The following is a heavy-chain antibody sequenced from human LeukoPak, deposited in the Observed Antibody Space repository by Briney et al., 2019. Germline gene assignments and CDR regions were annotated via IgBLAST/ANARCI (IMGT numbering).Heavy chain of an antibody. Sequence: SETLSLTCTVSGGSVSSGSYYWSWIRQPPGKGLEWIGYIYYSGSTNYNPSLKSRVTISVDTSKNQFSLKLSSVTAADTAVYYCARDIAVGLFDYWGQGTLVTVSS. J-gene: IGHJ4*02. CDR1: GGSVSSGSYY. CDR2: IYYSGST. CDR3: ARDIAVGLFDY. D-gene: IGHD6-19*01. V-gene: IGHV4-61*01.